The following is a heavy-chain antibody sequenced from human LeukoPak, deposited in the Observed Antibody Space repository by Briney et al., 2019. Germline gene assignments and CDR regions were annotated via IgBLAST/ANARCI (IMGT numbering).Heavy chain of an antibody. CDR1: GFTFSSYE. CDR3: AREVVPAALYYYYYYGMDV. D-gene: IGHD2-2*01. V-gene: IGHV3-48*03. CDR2: ISSSGSTI. Sequence: QPGGSLRLSCAASGFTFSSYEMNWVRQAPGKGLEWVSFISSSGSTIHYADSVKGRFTISRDNAKNSLYLQMNSLRAEDTAVYYCAREVVPAALYYYYYYGMDVWGKGTTVTVSS. J-gene: IGHJ6*04.